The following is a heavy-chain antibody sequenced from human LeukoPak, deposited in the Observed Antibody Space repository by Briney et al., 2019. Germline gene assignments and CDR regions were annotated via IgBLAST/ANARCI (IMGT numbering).Heavy chain of an antibody. D-gene: IGHD3-10*01. Sequence: PGGSLRLSCAASGFTFSNYGMHWVRQAPGKGLEWVTVISYDGSVKYFADSVKGRFTISRDNSKNTLYLQMNSLRAEDTAVYYCAKDRLLLARGVIDAFDIWGQGKMVTVSS. V-gene: IGHV3-30*18. CDR2: ISYDGSVK. CDR1: GFTFSNYG. CDR3: AKDRLLLARGVIDAFDI. J-gene: IGHJ3*02.